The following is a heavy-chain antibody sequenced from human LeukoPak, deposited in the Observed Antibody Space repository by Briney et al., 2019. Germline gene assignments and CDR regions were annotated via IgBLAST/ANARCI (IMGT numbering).Heavy chain of an antibody. V-gene: IGHV4-31*03. J-gene: IGHJ4*02. CDR1: GGSISSGGYC. Sequence: SQTLSLTCTVSGGSISSGGYCWSWIRQHPGKGLEWIGYIYYSGSTYYNPSLKSRVTISVDTSKNQFSLRLSSVTAADTAVYYCASEGDYASFDYWGQGTLVTVSS. CDR2: IYYSGST. D-gene: IGHD4-17*01. CDR3: ASEGDYASFDY.